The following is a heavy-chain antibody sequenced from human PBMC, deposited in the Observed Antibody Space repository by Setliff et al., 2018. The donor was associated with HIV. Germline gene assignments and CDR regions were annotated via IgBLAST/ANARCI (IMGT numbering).Heavy chain of an antibody. V-gene: IGHV4-4*07. CDR3: ATSSSWSTFDY. Sequence: SETLSLTCTVFGGSTFYWSWIRQPAGKGLEWIGHIDTSGSTNYNPSLKSRVTISVDTSKSQFFLNVNSVTAADTAVYYCATSSSWSTFDYWGQGTLVTVSS. J-gene: IGHJ4*02. D-gene: IGHD6-19*01. CDR2: IDTSGST. CDR1: GGSTFY.